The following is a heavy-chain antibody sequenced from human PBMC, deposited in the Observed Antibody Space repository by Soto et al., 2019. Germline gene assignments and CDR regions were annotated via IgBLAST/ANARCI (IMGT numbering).Heavy chain of an antibody. V-gene: IGHV1-3*01. D-gene: IGHD3-3*01. CDR2: INAGNGNT. CDR3: ARGATIVGVVIIPTYYYYYYGMDV. J-gene: IGHJ6*02. Sequence: QVQLVQSGAEVKKPGASVKVSCKASGYTFTSYAMHWVRQAPGQRLEWMGWINAGNGNTKYSQKFQGRVTITRDTSASTAYMELSSLRSEDTAVYYCARGATIVGVVIIPTYYYYYYGMDVWGQGTTVTVSS. CDR1: GYTFTSYA.